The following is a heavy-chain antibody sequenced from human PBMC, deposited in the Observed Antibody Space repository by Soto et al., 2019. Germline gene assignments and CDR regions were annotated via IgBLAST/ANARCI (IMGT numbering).Heavy chain of an antibody. CDR3: PKDTAQHWYYGMDV. D-gene: IGHD1-1*01. CDR2: ISYDGSNK. Sequence: GSLELSCSASAFTFSSYGMHWVRQAPGQGLEWVAVISYDGSNKYYAYSVKGRFTIARDNSKNTLYLQMNSLRAEDTVVYYGPKDTAQHWYYGMDVWGQGTTVTVSS. J-gene: IGHJ6*02. CDR1: AFTFSSYG. V-gene: IGHV3-30*18.